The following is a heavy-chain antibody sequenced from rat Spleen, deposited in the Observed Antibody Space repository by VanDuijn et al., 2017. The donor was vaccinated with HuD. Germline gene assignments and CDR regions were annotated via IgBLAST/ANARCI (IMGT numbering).Heavy chain of an antibody. Sequence: EVQLVESGGGLVQPGRSLKLSCAASGFTFSNSAMAWVRQAPTKGLEWVASVGTGGDSTYSRGSVKGRFTVSRDNARSTLYLQMDSLRSEDTATYYCARRKRIVTLATISTHFDYWGQGVMVTVSS. CDR1: GFTFSNSA. CDR3: ARRKRIVTLATISTHFDY. J-gene: IGHJ2*01. D-gene: IGHD1-2*01. CDR2: VGTGGDST. V-gene: IGHV5S23*01.